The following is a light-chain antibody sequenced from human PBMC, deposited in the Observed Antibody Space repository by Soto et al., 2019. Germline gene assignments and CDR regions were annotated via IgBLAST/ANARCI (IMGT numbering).Light chain of an antibody. V-gene: IGKV3-15*01. CDR3: QQYHNWPPQYT. J-gene: IGKJ2*01. CDR1: QSVASN. CDR2: GAS. Sequence: EIVMTQSPASLSVSPGDGATLSCRASQSVASNVAWYQQKPGQGPRLLIHGASTRAVGVPARFSGSGSGTDITLTIDSLQSEDFAVYYCQQYHNWPPQYTFGQGTQLQIK.